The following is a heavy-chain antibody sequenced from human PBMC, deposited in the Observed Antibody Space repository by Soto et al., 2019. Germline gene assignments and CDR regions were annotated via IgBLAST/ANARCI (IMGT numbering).Heavy chain of an antibody. CDR1: GYTFTSYD. V-gene: IGHV1-8*01. D-gene: IGHD5-12*01. Sequence: QVQLVQSGAEVKKPWASVKVYCKASGYTFTSYDINWVRQATGKGPEWMGWMTPNSDNTGYAQKFQGRVTMTRNTPLSRAYMGRRSPRSADTAVYYCARGRRRSCYDWAKNFVYSGDGTLVTVSS. CDR2: MTPNSDNT. CDR3: ARGRRRSCYDWAKNFVY. J-gene: IGHJ4*01.